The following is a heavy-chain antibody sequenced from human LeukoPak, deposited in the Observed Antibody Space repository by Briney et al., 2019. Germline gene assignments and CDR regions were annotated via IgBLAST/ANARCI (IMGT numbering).Heavy chain of an antibody. CDR3: AKFLGTTSPPDY. Sequence: GGSLRLSCAASGFTFSDYYMSWIRQAPGQGLEWVAYISHSSGFTNYADSVKGRFTISRDNSKNTLYLQMNSLRAEDTAVYYCAKFLGTTSPPDYWGQGTLVTVSS. J-gene: IGHJ4*02. CDR1: GFTFSDYY. D-gene: IGHD1-1*01. CDR2: ISHSSGFT. V-gene: IGHV3-11*03.